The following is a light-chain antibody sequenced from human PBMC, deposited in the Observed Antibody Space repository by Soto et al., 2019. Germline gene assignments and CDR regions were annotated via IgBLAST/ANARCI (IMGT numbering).Light chain of an antibody. CDR1: SSDVGAYNY. CDR2: DVN. V-gene: IGLV2-14*01. J-gene: IGLJ2*01. Sequence: QSALTQPASVSGSPGQSITISCTGTSSDVGAYNYVSWYQQHPGKAPKLMIYDVNIRPSGVSNRFSGSKSGNTASLTISGLQAEDEADYYCTSWTTSTPMKFGGGTKLTVL. CDR3: TSWTTSTPMK.